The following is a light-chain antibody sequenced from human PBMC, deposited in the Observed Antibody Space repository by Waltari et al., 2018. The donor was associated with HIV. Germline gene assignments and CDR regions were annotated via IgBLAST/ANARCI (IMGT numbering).Light chain of an antibody. V-gene: IGLV7-46*01. CDR3: LLSYSGARV. Sequence: QAVVTQEPSLTVSQGGTVTLTCGPSTGPVTSGHYPYWFQQKPGQAPRILIYDTSNKHSWTPARFSGSLLGGKAALTLSGAQPEDEAEYYCLLSYSGARVFGGGTKLTVL. J-gene: IGLJ2*01. CDR2: DTS. CDR1: TGPVTSGHY.